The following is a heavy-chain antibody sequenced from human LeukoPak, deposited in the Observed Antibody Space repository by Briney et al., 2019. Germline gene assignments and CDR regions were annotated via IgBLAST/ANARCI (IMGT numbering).Heavy chain of an antibody. J-gene: IGHJ4*02. Sequence: ASVKVSCKASGYTFTGYYIHWVRQAPGQGLEWMGWINPHSGGTNYAQKFQGGVTMTRDTSITTAYMEMSRLRSDDTALYYCARSPHILTGENFDYWGQGTLVTVSS. CDR3: ARSPHILTGENFDY. CDR1: GYTFTGYY. CDR2: INPHSGGT. V-gene: IGHV1-2*02. D-gene: IGHD3-9*01.